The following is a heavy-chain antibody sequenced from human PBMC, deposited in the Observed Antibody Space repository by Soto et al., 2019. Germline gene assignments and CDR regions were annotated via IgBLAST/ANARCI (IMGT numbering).Heavy chain of an antibody. CDR3: ARGAVVTAIPGYFQH. CDR1: GVSISSGGYY. V-gene: IGHV4-31*03. CDR2: IYYSGST. Sequence: PSETLSLTCTVSGVSISSGGYYWSWIRQHPGKGLEWIGYIYYSGSTYYNPSLKSRVTISVDTSKNQFSLKLSSVTAADTAVYYCARGAVVTAIPGYFQHWGQGTLVTVS. D-gene: IGHD2-21*02. J-gene: IGHJ1*01.